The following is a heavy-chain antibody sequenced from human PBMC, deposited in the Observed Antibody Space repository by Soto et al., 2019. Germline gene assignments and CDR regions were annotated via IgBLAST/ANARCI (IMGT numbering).Heavy chain of an antibody. CDR1: GFTFNSYG. J-gene: IGHJ6*02. V-gene: IGHV3-33*01. CDR2: IWSDGNKR. CDR3: ARLLTGRTPYYYGMDV. D-gene: IGHD1-20*01. Sequence: QVQLVESGGGVVQPGRSLRLSCAASGFTFNSYGMHWVRQAPGKGLEWVAVIWSDGNKRYYADSVEGRFTVSRDSSKNTLFLQMDSLRVEDTAVYYCARLLTGRTPYYYGMDVWGQGTAVTVSS.